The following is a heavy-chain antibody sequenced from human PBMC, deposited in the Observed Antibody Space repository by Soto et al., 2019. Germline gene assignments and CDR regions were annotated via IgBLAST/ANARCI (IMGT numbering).Heavy chain of an antibody. J-gene: IGHJ4*02. Sequence: SETLSLTCTVSGGSISSSSYYWGWIRQPPGKGLEWIGSIYYSGSTYYNPSLKSRVTISVDTSKNQFSLKLSSVTAADTAVYYCASTIDYGDYSDYWGQGTLVTVSS. V-gene: IGHV4-39*01. CDR1: GGSISSSSYY. D-gene: IGHD4-17*01. CDR3: ASTIDYGDYSDY. CDR2: IYYSGST.